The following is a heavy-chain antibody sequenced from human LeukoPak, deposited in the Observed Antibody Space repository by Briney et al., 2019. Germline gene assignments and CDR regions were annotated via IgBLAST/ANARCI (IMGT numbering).Heavy chain of an antibody. CDR2: ISYDGSNK. D-gene: IGHD6-19*01. Sequence: PGGSLRLSCAASGSTFSSYAMHWVRQAPGKGLEWVAVISYDGSNKYYADSVKGRFTISRDNSKNTLYLQMNSLRAEDTAVYYCARGGVYSSGRFDYWGQGTLVTVSS. V-gene: IGHV3-30-3*01. J-gene: IGHJ4*02. CDR1: GSTFSSYA. CDR3: ARGGVYSSGRFDY.